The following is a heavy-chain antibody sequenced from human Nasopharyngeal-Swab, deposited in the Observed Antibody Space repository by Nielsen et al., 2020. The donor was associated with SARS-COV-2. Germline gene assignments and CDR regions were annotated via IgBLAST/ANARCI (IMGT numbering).Heavy chain of an antibody. V-gene: IGHV3-30*02. J-gene: IGHJ4*02. CDR1: GFTFDDYG. CDR2: IRYDGSNK. D-gene: IGHD2/OR15-2a*01. Sequence: GGSLRLSCVASGFTFDDYGLHWVRQSPVKGLEWLTNIRYDGSNKYYADSVKGRFTISRDNSKNTLSLQMNSLRAEDPAVYYCAKDLRGPYFFWGQGTLVTVSS. CDR3: AKDLRGPYFF.